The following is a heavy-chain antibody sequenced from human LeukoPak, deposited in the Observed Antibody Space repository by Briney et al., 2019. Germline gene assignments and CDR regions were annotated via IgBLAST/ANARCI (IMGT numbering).Heavy chain of an antibody. CDR1: GYMFTTYF. D-gene: IGHD3-16*01. Sequence: ASVNVSCKASGYMFTTYFMHWVRQAPGQGLEWMGVINPSGGSTSYAQKLQGRVTMTRDTSTSKVYMELSSLRSEDTAVYYCARGTFRGRSDYWGQGTLVTVSS. J-gene: IGHJ4*02. V-gene: IGHV1-46*01. CDR3: ARGTFRGRSDY. CDR2: INPSGGST.